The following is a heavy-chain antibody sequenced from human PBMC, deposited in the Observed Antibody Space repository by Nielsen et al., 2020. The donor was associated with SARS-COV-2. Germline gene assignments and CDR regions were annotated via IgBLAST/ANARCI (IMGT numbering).Heavy chain of an antibody. J-gene: IGHJ4*02. CDR1: GFTFSSYW. Sequence: GESLKISCAASGFTFSSYWLSWVRQAPGKGLEWVAKIKQDGSEKYYVDSVKGRFTISRDNGKNSLSLQMNSLRVEDTAVYYCARVEGSSWYFDYWGQGTLVTVSS. D-gene: IGHD6-13*01. V-gene: IGHV3-7*03. CDR2: IKQDGSEK. CDR3: ARVEGSSWYFDY.